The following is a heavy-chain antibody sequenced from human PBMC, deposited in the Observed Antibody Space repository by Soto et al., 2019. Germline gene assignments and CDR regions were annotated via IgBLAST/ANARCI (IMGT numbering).Heavy chain of an antibody. V-gene: IGHV3-23*01. CDR3: AKDRDTNIVVVATSGAVDY. CDR2: ISGSGGST. Sequence: EVQLFESGGGLVQPGGSLRLSCAASGFTFSSYAMSWVRQSPGKGLEWVSAISGSGGSTYYADSVKGRFTISRDNSKNTLYLQMNSLRAEDTAVYYCAKDRDTNIVVVATSGAVDYWGQGTLVTVSS. D-gene: IGHD2-21*01. J-gene: IGHJ4*02. CDR1: GFTFSSYA.